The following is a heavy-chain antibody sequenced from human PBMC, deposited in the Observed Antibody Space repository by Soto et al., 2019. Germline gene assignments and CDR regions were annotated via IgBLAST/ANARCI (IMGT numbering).Heavy chain of an antibody. CDR3: VGYCSGGSCYAFDI. J-gene: IGHJ3*02. Sequence: QSQTLSLTCAVYGGSFSGYYWSWIRQPPGKGLEWIGEINHSGSTNYNPSLKSRVTISVDTSKNQFSLKLSSVTAADTAVYYCVGYCSGGSCYAFDIWGQGTMVTVSS. D-gene: IGHD2-15*01. V-gene: IGHV4-34*01. CDR1: GGSFSGYY. CDR2: INHSGST.